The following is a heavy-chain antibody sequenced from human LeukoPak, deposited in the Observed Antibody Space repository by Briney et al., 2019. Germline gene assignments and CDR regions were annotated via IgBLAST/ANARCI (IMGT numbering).Heavy chain of an antibody. CDR2: VWYDGSHK. CDR3: ARGPRIAAAGTSYYYYYGMDV. CDR1: GFTFSSYG. Sequence: GGSLRLSCAASGFTFSSYGMHWVCQAPGKGLEWVAVVWYDGSHKYYADSVKGRFTISRDNSKNTLYLQMNSLRAEDTAVYYCARGPRIAAAGTSYYYYYGMDVWGQGTTVTVSS. V-gene: IGHV3-33*01. D-gene: IGHD6-13*01. J-gene: IGHJ6*02.